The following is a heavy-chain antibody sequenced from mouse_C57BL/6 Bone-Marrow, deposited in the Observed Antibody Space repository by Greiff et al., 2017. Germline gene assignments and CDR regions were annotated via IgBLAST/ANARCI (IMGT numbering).Heavy chain of an antibody. J-gene: IGHJ2*01. Sequence: EVKLQESGPGLVKPSQSLSLTCSVTGYSITSGYYWNWIRQFPGNKLEWMGYISYDGSNNYNPSLKNRISITRDTSKNQFFLKLNSVTTEDTATYYCARDSSGPYYFDYWGQGTTLTVSS. D-gene: IGHD3-2*02. CDR2: ISYDGSN. CDR1: GYSITSGYY. V-gene: IGHV3-6*01. CDR3: ARDSSGPYYFDY.